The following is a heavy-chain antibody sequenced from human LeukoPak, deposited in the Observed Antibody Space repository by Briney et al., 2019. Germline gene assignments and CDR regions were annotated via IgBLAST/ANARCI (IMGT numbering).Heavy chain of an antibody. CDR3: ARRGYNYAFDY. D-gene: IGHD5-18*01. J-gene: IGHJ4*02. Sequence: GGSLKLSCAASGFAFNDYGLNWVPQAPGKGLEWVSGINSNGGITGYADSVEGRFTISRDNANNVLYLQMDSLTAEDTALYFCARRGYNYAFDYWGQGSLVTVSS. CDR2: INSNGGIT. CDR1: GFAFNDYG. V-gene: IGHV3-20*04.